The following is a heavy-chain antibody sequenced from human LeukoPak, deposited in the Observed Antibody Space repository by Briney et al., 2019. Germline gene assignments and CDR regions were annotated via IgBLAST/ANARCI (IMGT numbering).Heavy chain of an antibody. J-gene: IGHJ4*02. CDR3: ARDLEYQPLLGY. V-gene: IGHV1-18*01. CDR1: GYTFTIYG. D-gene: IGHD2-2*01. CDR2: ISAYNGNT. Sequence: ASVKVSCKASGYTFTIYGISWVRQAPGQGREWMGWISAYNGNTNYAQKLQGRVTMTTDTSTSTAYMELRSVRSDDTAVYYCARDLEYQPLLGYWGQGTLVTVSS.